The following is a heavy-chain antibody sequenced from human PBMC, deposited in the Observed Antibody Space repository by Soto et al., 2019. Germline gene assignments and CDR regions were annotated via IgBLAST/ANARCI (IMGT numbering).Heavy chain of an antibody. CDR2: IYWDDDK. V-gene: IGHV2-5*02. Sequence: QITLKESGPTLVKPTQTLTLTCTFSGFSLTTRGVGVGWIRQPPGKALECLALIYWDDDKRYSPSLQSRLSITKDTSKNQVVLTLTNVDPVDTATYYCAQPPNYYQYDWFDPWGQGTLV. J-gene: IGHJ5*02. CDR1: GFSLTTRGVG. D-gene: IGHD3-16*01. CDR3: AQPPNYYQYDWFDP.